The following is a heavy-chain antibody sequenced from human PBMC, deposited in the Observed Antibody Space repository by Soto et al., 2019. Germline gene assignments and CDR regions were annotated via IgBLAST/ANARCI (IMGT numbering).Heavy chain of an antibody. CDR1: AFSRSTSGVG. Sequence: SGPTLVNPTQTLSLTCTFSAFSRSTSGVGVGWIRQPPGKALEWLALTYWNDNKRYSPSLKSRLTITKDTSKNQVVLTMTNMDPVDTATYYCAHRLANIVATEYYCDDWGQGTLVTVSS. CDR2: TYWNDNK. CDR3: AHRLANIVATEYYCDD. J-gene: IGHJ4*02. D-gene: IGHD5-12*01. V-gene: IGHV2-5*01.